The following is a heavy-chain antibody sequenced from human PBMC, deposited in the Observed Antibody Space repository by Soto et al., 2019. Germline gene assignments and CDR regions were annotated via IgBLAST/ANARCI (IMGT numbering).Heavy chain of an antibody. V-gene: IGHV3-30*18. Sequence: PGGSLRLSCTASGFTFSDYFMHWVRQAPGKGLEWVAVISNDGSKNYYADSVKGRFTISRDNSKNTLYLQMNSLRAEDTALYYCAKEYYDYIWGTYRYTTDSWGQGTLVTVSS. CDR3: AKEYYDYIWGTYRYTTDS. CDR2: ISNDGSKN. D-gene: IGHD3-16*02. J-gene: IGHJ4*02. CDR1: GFTFSDYF.